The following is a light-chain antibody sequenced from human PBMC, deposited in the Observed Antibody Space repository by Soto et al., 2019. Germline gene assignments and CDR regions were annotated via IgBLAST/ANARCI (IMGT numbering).Light chain of an antibody. CDR2: KAS. Sequence: DIQMTQFPSTLSASVGDRVTITCRASQPIDSWVARYQQKPRKAPKLLIFKASILQSGVPSRFSGSGSGAEFTLTISSLQPDDFATYYCQQYASYSSLTFGGGTKVEI. CDR3: QQYASYSSLT. J-gene: IGKJ4*01. CDR1: QPIDSW. V-gene: IGKV1-5*03.